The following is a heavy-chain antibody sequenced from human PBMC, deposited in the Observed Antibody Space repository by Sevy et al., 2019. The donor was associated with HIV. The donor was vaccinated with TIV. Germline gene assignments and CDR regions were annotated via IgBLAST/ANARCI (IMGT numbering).Heavy chain of an antibody. CDR1: GDTFSTYG. V-gene: IGHV1-69*13. CDR3: AREGGVATTGDHDAFDI. CDR2: IIPIFGTP. J-gene: IGHJ3*02. D-gene: IGHD7-27*01. Sequence: ASVKVSCKASGDTFSTYGLSWVRQAPGQGLEWMGGIIPIFGTPNYAQKFQGRATITADEPASTAYMERSSLRSEDTALYYCAREGGVATTGDHDAFDIWGHGTLVTVSS.